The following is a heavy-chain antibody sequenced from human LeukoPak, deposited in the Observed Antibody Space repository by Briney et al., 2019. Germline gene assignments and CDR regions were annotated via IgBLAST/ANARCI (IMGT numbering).Heavy chain of an antibody. CDR1: GYTFSSYS. CDR2: INAGNGNT. Sequence: ASVRVSCKAYGYTFSSYSIHWVRQAPGQRLEYMGWINAGNGNTKYSQKFQGRVTITRDTSASTAYMELSRLRSDDTAVYYCARVEIELLDYWGQGTLVTVSS. D-gene: IGHD1-26*01. V-gene: IGHV1-3*01. J-gene: IGHJ4*02. CDR3: ARVEIELLDY.